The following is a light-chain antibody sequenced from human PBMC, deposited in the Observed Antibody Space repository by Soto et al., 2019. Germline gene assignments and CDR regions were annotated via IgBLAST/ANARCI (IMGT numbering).Light chain of an antibody. Sequence: SYELAQPPSVSVASGQTVRVTCGGKNIGSKSVHWYQQKPGQAPVLVVYDDSDRPSGIPERFSGSNSGNTATLTISRVEAGDEADYHCQVWDRSSDHYVFGTGTKVTVL. J-gene: IGLJ1*01. CDR1: NIGSKS. CDR3: QVWDRSSDHYV. CDR2: DDS. V-gene: IGLV3-21*02.